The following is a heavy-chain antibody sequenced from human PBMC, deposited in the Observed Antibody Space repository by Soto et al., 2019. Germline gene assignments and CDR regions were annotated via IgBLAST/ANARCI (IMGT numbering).Heavy chain of an antibody. J-gene: IGHJ4*02. CDR1: GASIGSGSYY. CDR3: ERLTTIITGAFDD. V-gene: IGHV4-31*03. D-gene: IGHD7-27*01. CDR2: IYDSGRT. Sequence: PSETLSLTCTVSGASIGSGSYYWSWLRQYPGEGLVWIGHIYDSGRTYYNPSLESRVSISIDTSKNEFSLTLTSVTAADTAVYYCERLTTIITGAFDDWGLGTVVTVSS.